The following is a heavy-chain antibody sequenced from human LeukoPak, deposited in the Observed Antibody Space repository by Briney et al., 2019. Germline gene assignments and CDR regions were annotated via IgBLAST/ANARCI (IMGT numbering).Heavy chain of an antibody. CDR1: GYTFTGYY. Sequence: GASVKVSCKASGYTFTGYYMHWVRQAPGQGLEWMGRINPNSGGTNYAQKFQGRVTMTRDTSISTAYMELSRLRSDDTAVYYCARGSRFLEWILGEGCPGYWGQGTLVTVSS. CDR3: ARGSRFLEWILGEGCPGY. D-gene: IGHD3-3*01. V-gene: IGHV1-2*06. CDR2: INPNSGGT. J-gene: IGHJ4*02.